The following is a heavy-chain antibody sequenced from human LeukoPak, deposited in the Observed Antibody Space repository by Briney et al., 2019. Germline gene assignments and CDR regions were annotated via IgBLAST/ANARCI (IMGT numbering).Heavy chain of an antibody. CDR2: IYSGGTT. CDR1: GLTVSSNY. V-gene: IGHV3-66*01. CDR3: ASKLTTGC. D-gene: IGHD4-17*01. J-gene: IGHJ4*02. Sequence: GGSLRLSCVVSGLTVSSNYMSWVRQAPGKGLEWVSVIYSGGTTNYADSVKGRFLVYRDNSKNTLYLQMNSLRAEDTAVYYCASKLTTGCWGQGTLVTVSS.